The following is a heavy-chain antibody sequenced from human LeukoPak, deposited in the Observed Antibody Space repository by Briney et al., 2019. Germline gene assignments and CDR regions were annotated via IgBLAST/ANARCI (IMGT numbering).Heavy chain of an antibody. V-gene: IGHV3-33*01. Sequence: PGRSLRLSCAASGFTFSSYGMHWVRQAPGKGREWGAVIWYDGSNKYYADSVKGRFTISRDNSKNTLYLQMNSLRAEDTAVYYCARDRISKPTFNWFDPWGQGTLVTVSS. J-gene: IGHJ5*02. CDR3: ARDRISKPTFNWFDP. CDR1: GFTFSSYG. D-gene: IGHD1-14*01. CDR2: IWYDGSNK.